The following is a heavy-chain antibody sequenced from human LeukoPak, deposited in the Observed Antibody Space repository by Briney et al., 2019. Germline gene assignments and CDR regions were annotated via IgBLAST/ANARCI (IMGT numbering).Heavy chain of an antibody. D-gene: IGHD1-7*01. CDR3: ARDGPGSMSAFDI. CDR2: IIPIFGTA. V-gene: IGHV1-69*05. J-gene: IGHJ3*02. CDR1: GGTFSSYA. Sequence: SVTVSCKASGGTFSSYAISWVRQAPGQGLEWMGGIIPIFGTANYAQKFQGRVTITTDESTSTAYMELSSLRSEDTAVYYCARDGPGSMSAFDIWGQGTMVTVSS.